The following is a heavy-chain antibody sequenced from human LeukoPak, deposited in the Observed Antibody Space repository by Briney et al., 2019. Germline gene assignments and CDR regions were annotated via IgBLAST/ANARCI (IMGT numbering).Heavy chain of an antibody. J-gene: IGHJ4*02. CDR1: GFTFSSYA. D-gene: IGHD3-3*01. Sequence: GGSLRLSCAASGFTFSSYAMHWVRQAPGKGLEWVAVISYDGSNKYYADSVKGRFTISRDNSKNTLYLQMNSLRAEDTAVYYCARLRFLEWLLFDYRGQGTLVTVSS. CDR3: ARLRFLEWLLFDY. CDR2: ISYDGSNK. V-gene: IGHV3-30-3*01.